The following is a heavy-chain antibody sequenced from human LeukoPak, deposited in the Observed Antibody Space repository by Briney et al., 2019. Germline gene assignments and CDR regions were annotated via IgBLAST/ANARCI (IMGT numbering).Heavy chain of an antibody. V-gene: IGHV1-2*02. CDR1: RYTFTGHY. Sequence: ASLKVSCKASRYTFTGHYMHWVRQAPGQGLEWRGWINTKSGGTNYAPKLQGRVTMTSDTSISTAYMELSRLRSEATAVYFCARVRQLELRVPRNYYMDVWGKGTTVTVSS. D-gene: IGHD1-7*01. CDR2: INTKSGGT. CDR3: ARVRQLELRVPRNYYMDV. J-gene: IGHJ6*03.